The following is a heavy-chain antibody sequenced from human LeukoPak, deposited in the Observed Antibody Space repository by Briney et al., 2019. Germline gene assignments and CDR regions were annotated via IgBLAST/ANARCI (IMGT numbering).Heavy chain of an antibody. V-gene: IGHV3-23*01. CDR2: IRDSGVST. J-gene: IGHJ6*02. Sequence: GGSLRLSCAASGFTFSNYAMNWVRQAPGKGLEWVSGIRDSGVSTYYADSVKGRFTISRDNSKNTLYMQMNSLRAEDTAVYYCAKEIGQNYYYYAMDVWGQGTTVTVSS. CDR3: AKEIGQNYYYYAMDV. CDR1: GFTFSNYA.